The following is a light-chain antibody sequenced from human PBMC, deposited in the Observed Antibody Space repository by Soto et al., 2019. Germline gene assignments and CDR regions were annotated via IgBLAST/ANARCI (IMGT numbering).Light chain of an antibody. V-gene: IGKV1-5*01. CDR2: DDS. J-gene: IGKJ2*02. Sequence: DIQMTQSPSTLSASVGDRVTITCRASQSISNWLARYQQKQGKAPKLLIYDDSSLESGVPSRVSGSGAGTEFTLTISSLQPDDFATDYCQQDNRHSPLCTFGQGTKLEIK. CDR3: QQDNRHSPLCT. CDR1: QSISNW.